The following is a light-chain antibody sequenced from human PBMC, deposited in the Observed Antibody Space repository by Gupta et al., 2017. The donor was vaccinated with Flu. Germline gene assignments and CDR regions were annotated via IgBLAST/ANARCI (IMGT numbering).Light chain of an antibody. J-gene: IGKJ4*01. CDR2: DAS. CDR3: QQYGALRT. Sequence: EIVLTQSPGTLSVSPGDSATLTCRANETVSHDYVAWYQHKPGQAPRLLLYDASIRATGVPDRFSGSGSETAFTLTISRLDPEDFALYFWQQYGALRTFGRGTKVENK. V-gene: IGKV3-20*01. CDR1: ETVSHDY.